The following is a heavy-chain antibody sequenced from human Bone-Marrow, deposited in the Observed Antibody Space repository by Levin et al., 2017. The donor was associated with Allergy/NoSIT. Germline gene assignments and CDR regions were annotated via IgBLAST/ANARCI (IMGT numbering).Heavy chain of an antibody. D-gene: IGHD3-9*01. Sequence: SETLSLTCTVSDASIRDNNFYWGWVRQPPGMGMEWIGSVYYTGTTHDNPSLKSRVAISVDTSKNQFSLKMSSVTAADTAIYYCARLGLRYFDYVDSWGQGTLVTVSS. CDR2: VYYTGTT. CDR1: DASIRDNNFY. J-gene: IGHJ4*02. V-gene: IGHV4-39*01. CDR3: ARLGLRYFDYVDS.